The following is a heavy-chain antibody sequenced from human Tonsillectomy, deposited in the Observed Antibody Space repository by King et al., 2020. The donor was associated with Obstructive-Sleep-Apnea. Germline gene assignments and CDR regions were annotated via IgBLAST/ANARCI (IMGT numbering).Heavy chain of an antibody. CDR1: GGSISSGDYY. J-gene: IGHJ3*02. V-gene: IGHV4-30-4*01. CDR2: LYYSGST. CDR3: ARDGPDGDDDAFDI. Sequence: QLQESGPGLVKPSQTLSLTCTVAGGSISSGDYYWSWIRQPPGKGLEWIGYLYYSGSTYYNPSLKTRVSMSVDTSKNQFSLKLWSVTASDTAVYYCARDGPDGDDDAFDIWGQGTKVTVSS. D-gene: IGHD4-17*01.